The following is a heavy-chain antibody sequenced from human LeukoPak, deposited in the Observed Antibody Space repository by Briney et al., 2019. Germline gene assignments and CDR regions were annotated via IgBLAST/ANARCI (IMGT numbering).Heavy chain of an antibody. J-gene: IGHJ4*02. CDR3: ARVSYDSSGPLDY. CDR1: GFTFSSYS. CDR2: ISSSSSYI. Sequence: ETLRLSCAASGFTFSSYSMNWVRQAPGKGLEWVSSISSSSSYIYYADSVKGRFTISRDNAKNSLYLQMNSLRAEDTAMYYCARVSYDSSGPLDYWGQGTLVTVSS. D-gene: IGHD3-22*01. V-gene: IGHV3-21*01.